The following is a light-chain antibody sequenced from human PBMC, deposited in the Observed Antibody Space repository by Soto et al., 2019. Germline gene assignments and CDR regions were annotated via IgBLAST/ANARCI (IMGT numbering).Light chain of an antibody. J-gene: IGKJ5*01. CDR1: QNINNW. CDR2: DAS. CDR3: QHYSNWPPIT. V-gene: IGKV1-5*01. Sequence: DIQMTQSPSTLSASVGDRVTITCRASQNINNWLAWFQQKPGEAPKLLIYDASTLESGVPSRFSGSGSGTEFTLTISSLQPDDYATYSCQHYSNWPPITFGQGTRLEIK.